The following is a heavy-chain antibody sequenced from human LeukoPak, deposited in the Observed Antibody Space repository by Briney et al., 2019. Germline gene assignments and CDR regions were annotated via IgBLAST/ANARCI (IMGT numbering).Heavy chain of an antibody. J-gene: IGHJ3*02. Sequence: LGRIGYMYHNGSTYCNPSLKSRVTISVDRSKNQFSLKLSSVTAADTAVYYCARYDILPGTHDAFDIWGRGTMVTVSS. V-gene: IGHV4-30-2*01. D-gene: IGHD3-9*01. CDR3: ARYDILPGTHDAFDI. CDR2: MYHNGST.